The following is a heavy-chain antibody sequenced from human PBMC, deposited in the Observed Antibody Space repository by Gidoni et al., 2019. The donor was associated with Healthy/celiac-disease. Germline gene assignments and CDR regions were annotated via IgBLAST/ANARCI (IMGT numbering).Heavy chain of an antibody. D-gene: IGHD6-13*01. V-gene: IGHV1-69*06. CDR2: IIPIFGTA. J-gene: IGHJ4*02. Sequence: QVQLVQSGAEVKKPASSVKVSCKASGGTFSSYAISWVRQAPGQGLEWMGGIIPIFGTANYAQKFQGRVTITAEKSTSTAYMELSSLRSEDTAVYYCASHEVGSSWYYNYWGQGTLVTVSS. CDR1: GGTFSSYA. CDR3: ASHEVGSSWYYNY.